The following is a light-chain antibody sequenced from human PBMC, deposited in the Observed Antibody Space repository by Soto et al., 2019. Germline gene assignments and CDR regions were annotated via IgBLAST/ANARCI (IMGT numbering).Light chain of an antibody. CDR1: ITHVGGYNY. J-gene: IGLJ1*01. CDR2: EVS. CDR3: SSYTSSSPYV. Sequence: QSVLAQPAPLSGSPGQSLTISCTGSITHVGGYNYVSWYQQHPGKAPKVMIYEVSNRPSGVSNRFSGSKSGNTASLTISGLQAEDEADYYCSSYTSSSPYVFGTGTKVTVL. V-gene: IGLV2-14*01.